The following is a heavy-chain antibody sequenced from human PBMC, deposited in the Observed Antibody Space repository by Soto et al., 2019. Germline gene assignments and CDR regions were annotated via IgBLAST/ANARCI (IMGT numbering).Heavy chain of an antibody. CDR1: GFTLSKAS. CDR2: IKSKADGGTT. V-gene: IGHV3-15*07. J-gene: IGHJ4*02. D-gene: IGHD2-15*01. Sequence: GGSLRLSCAASGFTLSKASINWVRQAPGQGLEWVGRIKSKADGGTTDYADSVKGRFTISRDNSKNTLYLQMNSLRAEDTAVYYCAQDHGRVEAGSGGSCYSIVYWGQGTLVTVSS. CDR3: AQDHGRVEAGSGGSCYSIVY.